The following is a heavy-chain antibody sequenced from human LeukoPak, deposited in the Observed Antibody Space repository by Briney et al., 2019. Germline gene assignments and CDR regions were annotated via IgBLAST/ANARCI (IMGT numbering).Heavy chain of an antibody. CDR2: INPSGGST. J-gene: IGHJ4*02. D-gene: IGHD6-13*01. V-gene: IGHV1-46*01. CDR3: ARSGQSSTGAAAGTNYFDY. Sequence: ASVKVSCKASGYTFTSYYMHWVRQAPGQGLEWMGIINPSGGSTSYAQKFQGRVTMTRDTSTSTVYVELSSLRSEDTAVYYCARSGQSSTGAAAGTNYFDYWGQGTLVTVSS. CDR1: GYTFTSYY.